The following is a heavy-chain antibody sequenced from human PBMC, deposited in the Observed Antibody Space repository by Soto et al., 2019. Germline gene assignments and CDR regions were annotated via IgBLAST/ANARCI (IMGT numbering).Heavy chain of an antibody. Sequence: GGSLRLSCAASGFTFSSYGMTWVRQAPGKGLEWVSFSSATGAGTYYADSVKGRFTISRDNSKNTLYLQMTSLRADDTAVYYCAKDRRAGGNYGFYSVFWGQGALVTVSS. CDR3: AKDRRAGGNYGFYSVF. D-gene: IGHD1-7*01. V-gene: IGHV3-23*01. CDR1: GFTFSSYG. CDR2: SSATGAGT. J-gene: IGHJ4*02.